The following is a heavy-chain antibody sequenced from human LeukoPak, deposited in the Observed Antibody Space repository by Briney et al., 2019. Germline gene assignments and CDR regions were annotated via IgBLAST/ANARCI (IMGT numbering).Heavy chain of an antibody. J-gene: IGHJ5*02. CDR3: ARAFALGGAMVTSYWFDP. D-gene: IGHD5-18*01. CDR2: INPNSGGT. V-gene: IGHV1-2*02. Sequence: ASVKVSCKASGYTFTGYYMHWVRQAPGQGLEWMGWINPNSGGTNYAQKFQGRVTMTRDTSISTAYMELSRLRSDDTAVYYCARAFALGGAMVTSYWFDPWGQGTLVTGSS. CDR1: GYTFTGYY.